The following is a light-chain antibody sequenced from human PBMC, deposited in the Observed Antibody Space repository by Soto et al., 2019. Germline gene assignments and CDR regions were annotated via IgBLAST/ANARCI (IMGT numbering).Light chain of an antibody. Sequence: QSVLTQPPSVSAAPGQEVTISCSGSSSNIGNNYVSWYQQLPGTAPKLLISDNNKRPPGIPDRFSGSKSGTSATLGITGLQTGDEADYYCGTWDSSLSAVVFGGGTKLTVL. V-gene: IGLV1-51*01. J-gene: IGLJ2*01. CDR1: SSNIGNNY. CDR2: DNN. CDR3: GTWDSSLSAVV.